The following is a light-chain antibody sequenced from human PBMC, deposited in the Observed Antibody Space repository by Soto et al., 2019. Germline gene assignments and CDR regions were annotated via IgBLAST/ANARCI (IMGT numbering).Light chain of an antibody. J-gene: IGKJ5*01. CDR3: QQYNSWPPIT. V-gene: IGKV3D-15*01. CDR1: QSVSSY. CDR2: GIS. Sequence: EIVLTQSPATLSLSPGERATLSCRASQSVSSYLAWYQQKPGQAPRLLSYGISKRAAGIPDRFTGIVSGTEFSLTISSLQSEDFVVYYCQQYNSWPPITFGQGTRLEIK.